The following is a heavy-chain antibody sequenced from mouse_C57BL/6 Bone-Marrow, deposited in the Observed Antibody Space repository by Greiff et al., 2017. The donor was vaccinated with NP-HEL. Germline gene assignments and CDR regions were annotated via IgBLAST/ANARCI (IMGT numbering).Heavy chain of an antibody. CDR1: GYTFTSYW. V-gene: IGHV1-61*01. Sequence: VQLQQPGAELVRPGSSVKLSCKASGYTFTSYWMDWVKQRPGQGLEWIGNIYPSDSETHYNQKFKDKATLTVDKSSSTAYMQLSSLTSEDSAVYYCASYGSSPWYFDVWGTGTTVTVSS. CDR2: IYPSDSET. J-gene: IGHJ1*03. D-gene: IGHD1-1*01. CDR3: ASYGSSPWYFDV.